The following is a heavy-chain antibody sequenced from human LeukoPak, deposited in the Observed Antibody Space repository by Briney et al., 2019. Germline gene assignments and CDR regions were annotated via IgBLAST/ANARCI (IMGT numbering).Heavy chain of an antibody. CDR3: AKSVVVITFRFDD. Sequence: PGGSLRLSCAASGFTFSSYVMSWVRQAPGKGLEWVSGISGSGGSTYYADSVKGRFTISRDNSKNTLYLQMNSLRAEDTAVYYCAKSVVVITFRFDDWGQGALVTVSS. D-gene: IGHD2-15*01. CDR1: GFTFSSYV. CDR2: ISGSGGST. J-gene: IGHJ4*02. V-gene: IGHV3-23*01.